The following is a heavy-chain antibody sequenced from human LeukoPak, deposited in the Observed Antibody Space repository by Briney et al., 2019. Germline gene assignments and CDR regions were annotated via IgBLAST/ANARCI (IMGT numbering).Heavy chain of an antibody. V-gene: IGHV3-48*03. CDR1: GFSFSDE. Sequence: PGGSLRLSRAASGFSFSDEMHWVRQAPGKGLEWISDISSSGTTTYYADSVKGRFTISRDNAKNSLYLQMNSLRAEDTAVYYCTTLTVASHFDHWGQGTLVTVSS. D-gene: IGHD5-12*01. CDR2: ISSSGTTT. CDR3: TTLTVASHFDH. J-gene: IGHJ4*02.